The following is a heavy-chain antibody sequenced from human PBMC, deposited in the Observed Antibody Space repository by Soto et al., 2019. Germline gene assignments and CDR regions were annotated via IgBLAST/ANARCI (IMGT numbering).Heavy chain of an antibody. D-gene: IGHD5-12*01. CDR3: ARAGKWLRLSGGEPHHHP. J-gene: IGHJ5*02. Sequence: ASVKVSCKASGYTFTSYGISWVLQAPGQGLEWMGWISAYNGNTNYAQKLQGRVTMTTDTSTSTAYMELRSLRSDDTAVYYCARAGKWLRLSGGEPHHHPWGKGTLVTVSS. CDR1: GYTFTSYG. CDR2: ISAYNGNT. V-gene: IGHV1-18*01.